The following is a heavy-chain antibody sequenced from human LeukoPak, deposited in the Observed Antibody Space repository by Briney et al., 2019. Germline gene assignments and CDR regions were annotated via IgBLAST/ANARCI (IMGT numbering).Heavy chain of an antibody. CDR1: GASFSGYY. D-gene: IGHD3-22*01. V-gene: IGHV4-34*01. CDR2: ISHSGGT. J-gene: IGHJ4*02. Sequence: KSSETLSLTCALFGASFSGYYWNWIRQPPGKGLEWIGEISHSGGTNYNPSLKSRVTISADTSKNQFSLTLSYMTAADTAVYYCARTLDTSGYFRNFDYWGQGSMVTVSS. CDR3: ARTLDTSGYFRNFDY.